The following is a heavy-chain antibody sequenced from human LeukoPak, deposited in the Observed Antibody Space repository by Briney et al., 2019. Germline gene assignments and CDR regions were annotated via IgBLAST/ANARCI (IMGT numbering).Heavy chain of an antibody. CDR1: GFTFSSYS. CDR3: ARGWDAARPAFDP. D-gene: IGHD6-6*01. Sequence: GGSLRLSCAASGFTFSSYSMNWVRQAPGKGLEWVSSISSSSSYIYYADSVKGRFTISRDNAKNSLYLQMNSLRAEDTAVYYCARGWDAARPAFDPWGQGTLVTVSS. CDR2: ISSSSSYI. J-gene: IGHJ5*02. V-gene: IGHV3-21*01.